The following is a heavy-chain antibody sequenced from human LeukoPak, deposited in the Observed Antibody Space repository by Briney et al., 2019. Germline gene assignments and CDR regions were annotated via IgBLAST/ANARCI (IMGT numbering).Heavy chain of an antibody. CDR3: ARGTHYANLDY. CDR2: INPNSGGT. Sequence: ASVKVSCKASGYTFIGFYIHWVRQAPGQGLEWMGWINPNSGGTNYAQKFQGRVTMTRDTSISTAYMELSRLRSDDTAVYYCARGTHYANLDYWGQGTLVTVSS. D-gene: IGHD2-2*01. CDR1: GYTFIGFY. J-gene: IGHJ4*02. V-gene: IGHV1-2*02.